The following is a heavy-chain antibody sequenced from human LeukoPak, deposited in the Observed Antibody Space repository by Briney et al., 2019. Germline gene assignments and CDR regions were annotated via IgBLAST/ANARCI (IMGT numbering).Heavy chain of an antibody. J-gene: IGHJ4*02. D-gene: IGHD3-3*01. CDR2: INPNSGGT. V-gene: IGHV1-2*02. Sequence: ASVKVSCKASGYTFTGYYMHWVRQAPGQGPEWMGWINPNSGGTKYAQKFQGRVAMTRDTSISTAYMELSSLRYDDTAVYYCARDFGTFGVAAPTGLDYWGQGTLVSVSS. CDR3: ARDFGTFGVAAPTGLDY. CDR1: GYTFTGYY.